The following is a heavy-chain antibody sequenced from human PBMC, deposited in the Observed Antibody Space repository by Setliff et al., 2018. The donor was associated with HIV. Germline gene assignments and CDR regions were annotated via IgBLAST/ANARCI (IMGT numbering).Heavy chain of an antibody. V-gene: IGHV1-8*01. CDR2: MNPNSGNT. CDR3: ARGAYYGSGSYYDSRY. J-gene: IGHJ4*02. Sequence: ASVKVSCKASGYTFTSYDINWVRQATGQGLEWMGWMNPNSGNTGYAQKLQGRVTMTRTTSISTAYMELSSLRSEDTAVYYCARGAYYGSGSYYDSRYRGQGTLGTVSS. CDR1: GYTFTSYD. D-gene: IGHD3-10*01.